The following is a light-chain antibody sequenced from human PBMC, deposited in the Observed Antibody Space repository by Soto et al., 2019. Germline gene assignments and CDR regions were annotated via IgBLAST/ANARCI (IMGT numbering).Light chain of an antibody. CDR3: HQYDSWT. Sequence: EIGMTQSPATLSVSPGERATLSCRASQTGNNNYLAWYQHKSGQAPRLLIYGVYTRASGIPDRFSGSGSGTDFTLTISRLEPEDFAVYYCHQYDSWTFGQGTKVDIK. J-gene: IGKJ1*01. CDR1: QTGNNNY. CDR2: GVY. V-gene: IGKV3-20*01.